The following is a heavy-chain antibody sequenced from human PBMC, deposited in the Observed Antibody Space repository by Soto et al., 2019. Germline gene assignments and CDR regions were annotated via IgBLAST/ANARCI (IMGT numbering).Heavy chain of an antibody. CDR1: GGTFSSYT. CDR2: IIPISDIT. V-gene: IGHV1-69*02. CDR3: ARGIRYDYVWGTYRYSGEYLDY. D-gene: IGHD3-16*02. Sequence: QVQLVQSGAEVKRPGSSVKVSCKASGGTFSSYTISWVRQAPGQGLEYMGGIIPISDITNYAQNFQGRVTITADKSTTTAYMELSSLASEDTAIYYCARGIRYDYVWGTYRYSGEYLDYWGQGTLVTVSS. J-gene: IGHJ4*02.